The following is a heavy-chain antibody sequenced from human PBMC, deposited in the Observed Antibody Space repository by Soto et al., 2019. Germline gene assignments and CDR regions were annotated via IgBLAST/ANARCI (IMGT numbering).Heavy chain of an antibody. J-gene: IGHJ4*02. V-gene: IGHV4-34*01. Sequence: QVQLQQWGAGLLKPEDTLALTCKVSGGSLSGYYWSWIRQPPGKGLEWIAEVYQGGDTNYNPSLKSLVTISIDTTKNQFSLKLSSVTAADTAVYYCARGGGYCSSTSCFAANDYWGQGTLVTVST. CDR3: ARGGGYCSSTSCFAANDY. D-gene: IGHD2-2*01. CDR2: VYQGGDT. CDR1: GGSLSGYY.